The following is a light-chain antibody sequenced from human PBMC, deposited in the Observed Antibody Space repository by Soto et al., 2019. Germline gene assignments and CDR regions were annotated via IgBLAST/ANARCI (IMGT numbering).Light chain of an antibody. CDR2: GNN. J-gene: IGLJ2*01. CDR1: SSNIGAGYD. CDR3: LSYDCGVSGSRV. Sequence: QSVLTQPPSVSGAPGQRVTISCTGSSSNIGAGYDVHGYQQLPGTAPKLLIYGNNKRPSGVPDRFSGSKSGTSASLAITGFWAEDEDDYDCLSYDCGVSGSRVFGGGTQLTVL. V-gene: IGLV1-40*01.